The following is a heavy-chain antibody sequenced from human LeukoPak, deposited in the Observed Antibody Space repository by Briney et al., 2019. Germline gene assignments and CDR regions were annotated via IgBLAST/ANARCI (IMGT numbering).Heavy chain of an antibody. D-gene: IGHD3-10*01. J-gene: IGHJ6*03. CDR3: AKDHRWFGELFPNYYYYYYMDV. CDR1: GFTFSSYA. CDR2: ISGSGGST. V-gene: IGHV3-23*01. Sequence: GGSLRLSCAASGFTFSSYAMSWVRQAPGKGLEWVSAISGSGGSTYYADSVKGRFTISRDNSKNTLYLQMNSLRAEDTAVYYCAKDHRWFGELFPNYYYYYYMDVWGKGTTVTVSS.